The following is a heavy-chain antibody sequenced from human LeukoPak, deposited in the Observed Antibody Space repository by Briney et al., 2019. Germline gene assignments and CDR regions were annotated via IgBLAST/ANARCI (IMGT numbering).Heavy chain of an antibody. CDR3: ARDRGQQLFLD. D-gene: IGHD6-13*01. CDR1: GFTFSSYW. Sequence: PGGSLRLSCAASGFTFSSYWMSWVRQAPGKGLEWVSVIYSGGSTYYADSVKGRFTISRDNSKNTLYLQMNSLRAEDTAVYYCARDRGQQLFLDWGQGTLVTVSS. CDR2: IYSGGST. V-gene: IGHV3-66*01. J-gene: IGHJ4*02.